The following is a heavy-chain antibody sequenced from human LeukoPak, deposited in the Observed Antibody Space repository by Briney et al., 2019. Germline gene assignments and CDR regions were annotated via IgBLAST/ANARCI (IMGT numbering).Heavy chain of an antibody. V-gene: IGHV3-53*01. J-gene: IGHJ3*02. CDR3: ARDRGERWQQFYEAFDI. CDR1: GFTVSSNY. Sequence: PGGSLRLSCAASGFTVSSNYMSWVRPAPGKGREWVSVIYSGGTTYYADSVKGRFTISRDNSKNTLYLLMNSLRAEDTAVYYCARDRGERWQQFYEAFDIWGQGTMVTVSS. D-gene: IGHD5-24*01. CDR2: IYSGGTT.